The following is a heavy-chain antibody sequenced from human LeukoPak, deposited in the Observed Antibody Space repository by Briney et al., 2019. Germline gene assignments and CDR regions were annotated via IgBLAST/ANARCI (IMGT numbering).Heavy chain of an antibody. V-gene: IGHV4-59*01. J-gene: IGHJ4*02. CDR2: IYYSGST. CDR3: ARGSTLREPRSPLDY. Sequence: SETLSLTCTVSRGSISYYYWGWIRQPPGKGLEWIGNIYYSGSTNYNPSLKSRLTISVDTSKSQFSLRLSSVTAADTAAYYCARGSTLREPRSPLDYWGQGTLVTVSS. CDR1: RGSISYYY. D-gene: IGHD5/OR15-5a*01.